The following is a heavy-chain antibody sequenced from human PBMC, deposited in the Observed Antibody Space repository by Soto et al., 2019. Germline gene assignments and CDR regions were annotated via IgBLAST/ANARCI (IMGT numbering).Heavy chain of an antibody. V-gene: IGHV4-4*07. CDR1: GGSISSYY. CDR2: IYTSGST. D-gene: IGHD2-2*02. CDR3: ARGRYCSSTRCYTFDY. Sequence: SETLSLTCTVSGGSISSYYWSWIRQPAGKGLEWIGRIYTSGSTNYNPSLKSRVTMSVDTSKNQFSLKLSSVTAADTAVYYCARGRYCSSTRCYTFDYWGQGTLVTVYS. J-gene: IGHJ4*02.